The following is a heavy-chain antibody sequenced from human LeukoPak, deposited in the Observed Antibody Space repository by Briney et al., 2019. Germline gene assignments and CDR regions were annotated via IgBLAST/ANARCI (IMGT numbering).Heavy chain of an antibody. CDR1: GFTFSSYG. V-gene: IGHV3-33*01. D-gene: IGHD1-26*01. J-gene: IGHJ4*02. CDR3: ARGAKWAYYFDY. CDR2: IWYDGSNK. Sequence: GGSLRLSCAASGFTFSSYGMHWVRQAPGKGLEWVAVIWYDGSNKYYADSVKGRFTISRDNSKNTLYLQMNSLTAEDTAVYYCARGAKWAYYFDYWGQGTLVTVSS.